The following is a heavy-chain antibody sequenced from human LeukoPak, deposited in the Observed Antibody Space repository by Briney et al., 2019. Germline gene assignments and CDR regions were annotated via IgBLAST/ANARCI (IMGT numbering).Heavy chain of an antibody. D-gene: IGHD3-10*01. CDR1: GFIFSGYS. CDR3: AIYGISERGPSPSDY. Sequence: GGSLKLSCAASGFIFSGYSMNWVRQAPGKGLEWVSSISSSSSYIYYADSVKGRFTISRDNAKNSLYLQMNSLRAEDTAVYYCAIYGISERGPSPSDYWGQGALVTVPS. J-gene: IGHJ4*02. CDR2: ISSSSSYI. V-gene: IGHV3-21*01.